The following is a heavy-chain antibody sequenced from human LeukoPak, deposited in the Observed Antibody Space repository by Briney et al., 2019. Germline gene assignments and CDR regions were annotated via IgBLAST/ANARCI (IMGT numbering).Heavy chain of an antibody. CDR1: GGSFSGYY. CDR2: INHSGST. J-gene: IGHJ4*02. V-gene: IGHV4-34*01. D-gene: IGHD4-23*01. Sequence: SETLSLTCAVYGGSFSGYYWSWLRQPPGKGLEWIGEINHSGSTNYNPSLKSRVTISVDTSKNQFSLKLSSVTAADTAVYYCARTHYGGNVDYWGQGTLVTVSS. CDR3: ARTHYGGNVDY.